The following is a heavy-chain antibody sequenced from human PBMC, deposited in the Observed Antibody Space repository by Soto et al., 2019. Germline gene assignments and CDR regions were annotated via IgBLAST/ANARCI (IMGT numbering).Heavy chain of an antibody. CDR1: GGTFSSYA. Sequence: SVKVSCKASGGTFSSYAISWVRQAPGQGLEWMGGIIPIFGTANYAQKFQGRVTITADESTSTAYMELSSLRSEDTAVYYCARASCSGGSCYSSSYGMDVWGQGTTVTVSS. CDR3: ARASCSGGSCYSSSYGMDV. V-gene: IGHV1-69*13. J-gene: IGHJ6*02. CDR2: IIPIFGTA. D-gene: IGHD2-15*01.